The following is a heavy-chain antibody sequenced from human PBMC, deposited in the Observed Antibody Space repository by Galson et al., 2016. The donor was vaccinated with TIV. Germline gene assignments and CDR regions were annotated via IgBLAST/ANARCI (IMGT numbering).Heavy chain of an antibody. Sequence: TLSLTCSVSGGSINPYYWGWIRQPPGKGLEWIANMYYSGSTNYNPSLKSRVTISLDTSKNQVSLKLNSVTAADTAVYYCVRKSYDWNSVGYYFDYWGQGALVTVSS. V-gene: IGHV4-59*01. D-gene: IGHD1-7*01. CDR3: VRKSYDWNSVGYYFDY. CDR2: MYYSGST. J-gene: IGHJ4*02. CDR1: GGSINPYY.